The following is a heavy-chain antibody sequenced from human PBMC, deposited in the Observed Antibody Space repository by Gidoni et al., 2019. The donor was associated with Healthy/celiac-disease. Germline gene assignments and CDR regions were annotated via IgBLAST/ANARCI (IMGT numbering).Heavy chain of an antibody. Sequence: EVQLVESGGGLVQPGRSLRLSCTASGFTFGDYAMNWFRQAPGKGLEWVGFIRSKAYGGTTEYAASVKGRFTISRDDSKSIAYLQMNSLKTEDTAVYYCTRDLSAYYDILTGKDIFDYWGQGTLVTVSS. CDR2: IRSKAYGGTT. D-gene: IGHD3-9*01. J-gene: IGHJ4*02. V-gene: IGHV3-49*03. CDR3: TRDLSAYYDILTGKDIFDY. CDR1: GFTFGDYA.